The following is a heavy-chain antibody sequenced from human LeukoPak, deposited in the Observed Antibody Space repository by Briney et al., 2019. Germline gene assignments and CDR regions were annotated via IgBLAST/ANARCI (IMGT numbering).Heavy chain of an antibody. Sequence: GGSLRLSCAASGFTFSDYYMSWIRQAPGKGLEWVSYISSSGSTIYYADSVKGRFTISRDNAKNSLYLQMNSLRSEDTAVYYCASNPPRTGDFNSWGQGALVTVSS. J-gene: IGHJ4*02. V-gene: IGHV3-11*01. CDR2: ISSSGSTI. D-gene: IGHD7-27*01. CDR1: GFTFSDYY. CDR3: ASNPPRTGDFNS.